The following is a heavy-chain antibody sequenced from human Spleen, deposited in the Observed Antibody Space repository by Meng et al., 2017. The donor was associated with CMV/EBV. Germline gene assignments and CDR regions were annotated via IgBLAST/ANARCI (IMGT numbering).Heavy chain of an antibody. CDR3: ARRDYPSSEGWSLYSALDV. CDR1: GYSFTSYW. D-gene: IGHD2-15*01. Sequence: GESLKISCKGSGYSFTSYWIGWVRQRPGKGLEWMGTIYPGDSETRYSPSFQGQVSISADKSISTAYLQWSSLKASDTATYYCARRDYPSSEGWSLYSALDVWGQGTTVTVSS. J-gene: IGHJ6*02. CDR2: IYPGDSET. V-gene: IGHV5-51*01.